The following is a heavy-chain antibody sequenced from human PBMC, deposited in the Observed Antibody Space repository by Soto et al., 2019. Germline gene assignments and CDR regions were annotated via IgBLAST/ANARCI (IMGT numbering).Heavy chain of an antibody. V-gene: IGHV4-39*01. D-gene: IGHD4-17*01. CDR1: GGSISSSSYY. CDR2: IYYSGST. CDR3: ARLGYDYGDYAFAFDI. J-gene: IGHJ3*02. Sequence: SETLPLTCTVSGGSISSSSYYWGWIRQPPGKGLEWIGSIYYSGSTYYNPSLKSRVTISVDTSKNQFSLKLSSVTAADTAVYYCARLGYDYGDYAFAFDIWGQGTMVTVSS.